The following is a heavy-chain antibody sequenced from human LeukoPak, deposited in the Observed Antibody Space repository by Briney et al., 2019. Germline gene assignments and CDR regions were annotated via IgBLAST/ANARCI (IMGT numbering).Heavy chain of an antibody. CDR2: MYQSGST. CDR1: GGSVSSGGYY. D-gene: IGHD4-23*01. J-gene: IGHJ4*02. V-gene: IGHV4-30-2*01. CDR3: ARGRVRIDY. Sequence: RTSETLSLTCTVSGGSVSSGGYYWTWVRQPPMKGLEWIGAMYQSGSTYYNPSLKSRVTISVDTSKNQFSLKLSSVTAADTAVYYCARGRVRIDYWGQGTLVTVSS.